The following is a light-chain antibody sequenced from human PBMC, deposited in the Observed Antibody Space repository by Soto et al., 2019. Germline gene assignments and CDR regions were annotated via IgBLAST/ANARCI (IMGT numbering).Light chain of an antibody. V-gene: IGLV2-8*01. CDR3: SSYACSNTPDV. J-gene: IGLJ1*01. Sequence: QSVLTQPPSASGSPGQSVTISCTGTSSDVGGYNYVSWYQQHPGEAPKLMIYEVTKRPSGVPDRFSGSKSGTTASPTVSGLQAEAEADYYYSSYACSNTPDVFGTRTQLTVL. CDR1: SSDVGGYNY. CDR2: EVT.